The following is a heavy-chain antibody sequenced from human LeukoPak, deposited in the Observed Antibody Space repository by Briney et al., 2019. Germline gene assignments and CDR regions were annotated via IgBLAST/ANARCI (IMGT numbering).Heavy chain of an antibody. CDR2: ISPSGDIT. V-gene: IGHV3-23*01. Sequence: GGSLRLSCAASGFTFSSYGMNWVRQAPGKGLEWVSGISPSGDITYYADSVKGRFTISRDNSKNTLYLEVISLTAEDTAVYYCAKDDAWLRFGEWSQGTLVTVSS. J-gene: IGHJ4*02. CDR1: GFTFSSYG. D-gene: IGHD3-10*01. CDR3: AKDDAWLRFGE.